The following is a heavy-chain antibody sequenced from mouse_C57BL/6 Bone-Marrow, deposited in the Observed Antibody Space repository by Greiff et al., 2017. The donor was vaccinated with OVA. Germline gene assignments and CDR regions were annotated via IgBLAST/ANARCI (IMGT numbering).Heavy chain of an antibody. Sequence: QVQLQQSGAELVRPGASVTLSCKASGYPFTDYEMHWVKQTPVHGLAWIGAIDPETGGTAYNQKFKGKAILTADKSSSTAYMELRSLTSEDSAVYYCTRGYSNYYAMDYWGQGTSVTVSS. J-gene: IGHJ4*01. CDR1: GYPFTDYE. CDR3: TRGYSNYYAMDY. V-gene: IGHV1-15*01. CDR2: IDPETGGT. D-gene: IGHD2-5*01.